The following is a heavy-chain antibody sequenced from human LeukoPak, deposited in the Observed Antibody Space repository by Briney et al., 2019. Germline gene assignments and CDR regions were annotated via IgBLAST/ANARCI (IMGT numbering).Heavy chain of an antibody. Sequence: GGSLRLSCAASGFTFNTYTMNWVRQAPGKGLEWVSSITASSTAIYSADSVKGRFTISRDNAKNSLYLQMNSLRAEDTAVYYCARAGGDCYTCAFDIWGQGTMVTVSS. J-gene: IGHJ3*02. V-gene: IGHV3-21*01. CDR3: ARAGGDCYTCAFDI. CDR2: ITASSTAI. D-gene: IGHD2-21*02. CDR1: GFTFNTYT.